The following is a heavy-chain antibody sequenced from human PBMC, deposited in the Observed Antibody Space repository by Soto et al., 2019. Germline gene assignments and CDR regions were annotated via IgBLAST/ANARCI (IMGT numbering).Heavy chain of an antibody. CDR1: GDTFNDYY. Sequence: QVQLVQSGAEVKKPGASVTVSCRSSGDTFNDYYIHWVRQAPGQGLGWMGWINPNGGVTKYAQKFQGCVTMTRDTSIRTVYMQLSRLRSDDTAVYYCARESGGATATLDYYYFYMDVWGTGTTVTVSS. CDR3: ARESGGATATLDYYYFYMDV. D-gene: IGHD1-26*01. V-gene: IGHV1-2*04. J-gene: IGHJ6*03. CDR2: INPNGGVT.